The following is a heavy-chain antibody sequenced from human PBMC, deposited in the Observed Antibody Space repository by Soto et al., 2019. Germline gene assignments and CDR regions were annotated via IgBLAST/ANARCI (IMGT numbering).Heavy chain of an antibody. CDR1: GFPISSPYS. D-gene: IGHD4-17*01. J-gene: IGHJ6*02. Sequence: PSETLSLTCLVSGFPISSPYSWGWIRQPPGKGLGWIGSTSHTGTTSYSPSLTSRVSISVDTSKNQVSLKLTSVTAADTAVYFCARVTMVIRDSDHFGVDVWGHGTTVTVSS. V-gene: IGHV4-38-2*02. CDR3: ARVTMVIRDSDHFGVDV. CDR2: TSHTGTT.